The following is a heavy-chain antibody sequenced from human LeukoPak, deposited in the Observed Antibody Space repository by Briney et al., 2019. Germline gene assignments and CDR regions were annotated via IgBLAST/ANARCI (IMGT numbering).Heavy chain of an antibody. CDR3: ARMDSSSSPYYFDY. V-gene: IGHV4-38-2*01. CDR1: GGSFSGYY. D-gene: IGHD6-6*01. J-gene: IGHJ4*02. CDR2: IYHSGST. Sequence: SETLSLTCAVYGGSFSGYYWGWIRQPPGKGLEWIGSIYHSGSTYYNPSLKSRVTILVDTSKNQVSLKLRSVTAADTAVYYCARMDSSSSPYYFDYWGQGTLVTVSS.